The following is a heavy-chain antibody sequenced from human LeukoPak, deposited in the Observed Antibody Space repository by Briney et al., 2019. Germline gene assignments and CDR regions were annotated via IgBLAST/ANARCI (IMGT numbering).Heavy chain of an antibody. D-gene: IGHD1-1*01. Sequence: SETLSLTRTVSGGSISSYYWSWIRQPPGKGLEWIGYIYYSGSTNYNPSLKSRVTISVDTSKNQFSLKLSSVTAADTAVYYCARVATGIFDYWGQGTLVTVSS. V-gene: IGHV4-59*01. J-gene: IGHJ4*02. CDR1: GGSISSYY. CDR3: ARVATGIFDY. CDR2: IYYSGST.